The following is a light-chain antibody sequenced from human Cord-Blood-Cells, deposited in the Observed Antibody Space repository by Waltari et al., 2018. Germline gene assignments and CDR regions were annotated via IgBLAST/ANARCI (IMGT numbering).Light chain of an antibody. Sequence: SYVLTQPPSVSVAPGKTARITCGGNNIGSKNVHWYQQTPGQTPVLVIYYDSDRPSGIPERFSGSNSGNTATLTISRDEAGDEADYYCQVWDSSSDHPEVFGGGTKLTVL. J-gene: IGLJ3*02. CDR2: YDS. CDR3: QVWDSSSDHPEV. V-gene: IGLV3-21*04. CDR1: NIGSKN.